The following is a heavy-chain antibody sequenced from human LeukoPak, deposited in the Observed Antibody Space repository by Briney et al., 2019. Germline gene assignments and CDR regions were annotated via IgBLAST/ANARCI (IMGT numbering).Heavy chain of an antibody. J-gene: IGHJ4*02. V-gene: IGHV4-59*08. Sequence: SGTLSLTCTVSGGSISSYYWSWIRQPPGEGLGWSGYIYYSGSTNYNPSLKSRVTISVDTSKNQFSLKLSSVTAADTAVYYCARGYSGYEGGWFNFDYWGQGTLVTVSS. CDR1: GGSISSYY. CDR2: IYYSGST. CDR3: ARGYSGYEGGWFNFDY. D-gene: IGHD5-12*01.